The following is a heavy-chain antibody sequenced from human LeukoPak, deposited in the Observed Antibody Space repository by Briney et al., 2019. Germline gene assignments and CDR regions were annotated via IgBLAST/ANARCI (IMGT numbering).Heavy chain of an antibody. V-gene: IGHV1-46*03. D-gene: IGHD4-23*01. CDR1: GYTFTSYY. CDR2: INPSGNST. Sequence: ASVKVSCKASGYTFTSYYMHWVRQAPGQGLEWMGIINPSGNSTNYAQNFQGRVTMTRDTSTSTVYMDLSSLRSEDTAVYYCARDSSKGRVVTPWGQGTPVTVSS. J-gene: IGHJ5*02. CDR3: ARDSSKGRVVTP.